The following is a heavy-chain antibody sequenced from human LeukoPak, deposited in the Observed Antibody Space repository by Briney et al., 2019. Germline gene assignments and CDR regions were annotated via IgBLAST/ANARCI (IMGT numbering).Heavy chain of an antibody. CDR2: INPNSGGT. J-gene: IGHJ6*02. V-gene: IGHV1-2*02. Sequence: ASVKVSCKASGYTFTGYYMHWVRQAPGQGLEWMGWINPNSGGTNYAQKFQGRVTMTRNTSISTAYMELSSLRSEDTAVYYCARGKTAPHSWFRVYYYYYGMDVWGQGTTVTVSS. CDR1: GYTFTGYY. D-gene: IGHD3-10*01. CDR3: ARGKTAPHSWFRVYYYYYGMDV.